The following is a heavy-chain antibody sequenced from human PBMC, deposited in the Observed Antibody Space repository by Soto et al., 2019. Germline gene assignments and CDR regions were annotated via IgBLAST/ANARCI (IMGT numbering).Heavy chain of an antibody. J-gene: IGHJ5*02. CDR2: ISAYNGNT. D-gene: IGHD3-3*01. V-gene: IGHV1-18*04. CDR1: GYTFTSYG. CDR3: ARDRPVLRFLEWLSPRGWFDP. Sequence: QVQLVQSGAEVKKPGASVKVSCKASGYTFTSYGISWVRQAPGQGLEWMGWISAYNGNTNYAQKLQGRVTMTTDTSTSTAYMELRSLRSDDTAVYYCARDRPVLRFLEWLSPRGWFDPWGQGTLVTVSS.